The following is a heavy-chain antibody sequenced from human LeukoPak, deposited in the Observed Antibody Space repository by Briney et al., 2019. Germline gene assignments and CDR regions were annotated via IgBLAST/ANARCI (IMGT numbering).Heavy chain of an antibody. Sequence: PGGSLRLSCAASGFTVSSNYMSWVRQAPGKGLEWVSVIYSGGSTYYADSVKGRFTISRDNSKNTLYLQMNSLRAEDTAVYYCARDQVAAADAFDIWGQGTMVAVSS. CDR1: GFTVSSNY. D-gene: IGHD6-13*01. CDR3: ARDQVAAADAFDI. CDR2: IYSGGST. V-gene: IGHV3-66*01. J-gene: IGHJ3*02.